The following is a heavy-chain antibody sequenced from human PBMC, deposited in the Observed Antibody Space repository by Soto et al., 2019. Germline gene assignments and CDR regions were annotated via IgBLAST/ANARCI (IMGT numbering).Heavy chain of an antibody. D-gene: IGHD2-21*01. CDR1: GYTFTSYY. CDR2: INPSGGST. CDR3: ARELREFSSPISGMDV. Sequence: AASVKVSCKASGYTFTSYYMHWVRQAPGQGLEWMGIINPSGGSTSYAQKFQGRVTMTRDTSTSTVYMELSSLRSEDTAVYYCARELREFSSPISGMDVWGQGTTVTVSS. V-gene: IGHV1-46*01. J-gene: IGHJ6*02.